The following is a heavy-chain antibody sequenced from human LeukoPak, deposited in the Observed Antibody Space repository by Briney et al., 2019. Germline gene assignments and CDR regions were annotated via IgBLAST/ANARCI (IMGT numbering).Heavy chain of an antibody. J-gene: IGHJ1*01. CDR3: ARHYYGSGSCFYFQH. Sequence: SETLSLTCTVSGGSISSYYWSWIRQPPGKGLEWIGYIYYSGSTNYNPSLKSRVTISVDTSKNQFSLKLSSVTAADTAVYYCARHYYGSGSCFYFQHWGQGTLVTVSS. V-gene: IGHV4-59*08. CDR2: IYYSGST. CDR1: GGSISSYY. D-gene: IGHD3-10*01.